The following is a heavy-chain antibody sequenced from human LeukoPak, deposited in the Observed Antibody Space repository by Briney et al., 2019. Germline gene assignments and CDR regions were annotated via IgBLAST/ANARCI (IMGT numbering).Heavy chain of an antibody. CDR1: GGSISSGGYS. CDR3: ARTYCSSTSCHDAFDI. V-gene: IGHV4-30-2*01. D-gene: IGHD2-2*01. J-gene: IGHJ3*02. CDR2: IYHSGST. Sequence: SQTLSLTCAVSGGSISSGGYSWSWIRQPPGKGLEWIGYIYHSGSTYYNPSLKSRVTISVDRSKNQFSLKLSSVTAAGTAVYYCARTYCSSTSCHDAFDIWGQGTMVTVSS.